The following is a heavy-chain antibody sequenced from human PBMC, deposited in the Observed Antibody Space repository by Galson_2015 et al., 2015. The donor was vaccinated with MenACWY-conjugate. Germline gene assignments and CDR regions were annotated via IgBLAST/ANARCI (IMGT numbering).Heavy chain of an antibody. J-gene: IGHJ4*02. CDR1: GGSINSYY. CDR3: ARVDSFDSSGYYYFDS. V-gene: IGHV4-59*01. CDR2: IYYIGST. D-gene: IGHD3-22*01. Sequence: ETLSLTCTVSGGSINSYYWSWIRQPPGKGLEWIGHIYYIGSTRYNPSLKSRVTISLDTSKKQFSLRLSSVAAADTAVYYCARVDSFDSSGYYYFDSWGQGTLVTVSS.